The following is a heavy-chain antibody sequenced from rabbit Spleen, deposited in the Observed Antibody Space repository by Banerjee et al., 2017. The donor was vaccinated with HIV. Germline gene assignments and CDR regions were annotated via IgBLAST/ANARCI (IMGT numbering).Heavy chain of an antibody. CDR1: GVDFTNYY. CDR3: GKGVPETDL. CDR2: IYAAKGST. Sequence: QEQLVETGGGLVQPGGSLTLSCKASGVDFTNYYITWVRQAPGKGLEWIGIIYAAKGSTDYASWVNGRFTISSDNAQSTVDLKMTSLTAADTATYFCGKGVPETDLWGPGTLVTVS. V-gene: IGHV1S47*01. J-gene: IGHJ4*01.